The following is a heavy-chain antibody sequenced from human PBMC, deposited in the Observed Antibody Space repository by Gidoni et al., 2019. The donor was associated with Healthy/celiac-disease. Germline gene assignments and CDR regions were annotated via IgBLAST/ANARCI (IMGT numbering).Heavy chain of an antibody. J-gene: IGHJ4*02. Sequence: EVQLVESGGGLVKPGGSLRLSCAASGFTFSSYSMNWVRQAPGKGLEWVSSISSSSSYIYYADSVKGRFTISRDNAKNSLYLQMNSLRAEDTAVYYCARAAGVATTHPTDYFDYWGQGTLVTVSS. CDR3: ARAAGVATTHPTDYFDY. CDR1: GFTFSSYS. V-gene: IGHV3-21*01. D-gene: IGHD5-12*01. CDR2: ISSSSSYI.